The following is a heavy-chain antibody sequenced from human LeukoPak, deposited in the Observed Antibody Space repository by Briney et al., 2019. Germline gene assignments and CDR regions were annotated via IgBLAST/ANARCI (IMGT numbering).Heavy chain of an antibody. Sequence: PGGSLRLSCAASGFTFSSYAMSWVRQAPGKGLEWVSAISGSGGSTYYADSVKGRFTISRDNSKNTLYLQMNSLRAEDTAVYYCAKALPTYYYDSSGYLDYWGQGTLVTVSS. V-gene: IGHV3-23*01. CDR2: ISGSGGST. D-gene: IGHD3-22*01. J-gene: IGHJ4*02. CDR3: AKALPTYYYDSSGYLDY. CDR1: GFTFSSYA.